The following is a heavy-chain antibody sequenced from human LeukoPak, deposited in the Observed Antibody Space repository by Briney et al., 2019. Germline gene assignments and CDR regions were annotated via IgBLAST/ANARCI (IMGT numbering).Heavy chain of an antibody. D-gene: IGHD3-22*01. CDR3: ARENPSGYYNRPIDY. V-gene: IGHV4-59*01. Sequence: SETLSLTCTVSGGSISSYYWSWIRQPPGKGLEWIGYIYHSGTTNYNPSLKSRVTMSVDTSKNQFSLKLSSVTAADTAIYYCARENPSGYYNRPIDYWGQGTLVTVSS. J-gene: IGHJ4*02. CDR1: GGSISSYY. CDR2: IYHSGTT.